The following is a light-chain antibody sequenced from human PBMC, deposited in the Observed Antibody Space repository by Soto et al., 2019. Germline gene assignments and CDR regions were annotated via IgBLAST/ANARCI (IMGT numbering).Light chain of an antibody. J-gene: IGLJ1*01. Sequence: QSALTQPASVSGSAGQSITISCTGTSSDVGGYNYVSWYQQHPGKAPKLIIFEVSNRPSGVSNRFSGSKSGNTASLTISGLQAEDEADYYCSSSTSITTLDVFGTGTKVTV. CDR3: SSSTSITTLDV. CDR1: SSDVGGYNY. CDR2: EVS. V-gene: IGLV2-14*01.